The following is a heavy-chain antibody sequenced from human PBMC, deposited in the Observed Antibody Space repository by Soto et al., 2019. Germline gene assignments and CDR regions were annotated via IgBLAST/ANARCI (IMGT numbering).Heavy chain of an antibody. V-gene: IGHV1-8*01. CDR3: ARCPQELSSSWPRNWFDP. CDR2: MNPNSGNT. D-gene: IGHD6-13*01. Sequence: GASVKVSCKASGYTFTSYDINWVRQATGQGLEWMGWMNPNSGNTGYAQKFQGRVTMTRNTSISTAYMELSSLRSEDTAVYYCARCPQELSSSWPRNWFDPWGQGTLVTVSS. CDR1: GYTFTSYD. J-gene: IGHJ5*02.